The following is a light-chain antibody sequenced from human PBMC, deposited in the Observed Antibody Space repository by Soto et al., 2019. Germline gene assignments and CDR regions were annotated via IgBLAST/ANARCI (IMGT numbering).Light chain of an antibody. CDR3: MQATHWPIT. Sequence: DVVMTQSPLSLPVTLGQPASISCRSNQSLVYSDGIAYFSWFQQRPGRSPRRXIYKVSNRDSGVPARFSGSGSGTDFALKISRVEDDDVGVYYCMQATHWPITFGQGTRLEIK. CDR1: QSLVYSDGIAY. CDR2: KVS. V-gene: IGKV2-30*01. J-gene: IGKJ5*01.